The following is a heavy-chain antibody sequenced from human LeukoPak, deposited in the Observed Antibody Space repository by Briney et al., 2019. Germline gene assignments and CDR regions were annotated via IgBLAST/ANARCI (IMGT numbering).Heavy chain of an antibody. Sequence: VASVKVSCKASGYTFTGYYMHWVRQAPGQGLGWMGWNNPNSGDTNYAQKFQGRVTMTRDTSISTAYMELSRLRSDDTAVYYCARVRYRLAETYIDYWGQGTLVTVSS. J-gene: IGHJ4*02. CDR2: NNPNSGDT. CDR3: ARVRYRLAETYIDY. V-gene: IGHV1-2*02. D-gene: IGHD3-16*01. CDR1: GYTFTGYY.